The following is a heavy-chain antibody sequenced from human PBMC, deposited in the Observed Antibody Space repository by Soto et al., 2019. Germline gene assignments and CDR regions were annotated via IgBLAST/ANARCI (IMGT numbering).Heavy chain of an antibody. V-gene: IGHV2-5*02. D-gene: IGHD2-15*01. Sequence: AGPTLVNPTRTLTLTCTFSGFSLSTSGVGGGWIRQPPGKGLEWLARSGWDDDKGDRPSLKSRLTITKDAAENQGGLTITNMDTVDTATYSCAPSNPFTGPATFDYSGQGTLPTVSS. CDR3: APSNPFTGPATFDY. J-gene: IGHJ4*02. CDR2: SGWDDDK. CDR1: GFSLSTSGVG.